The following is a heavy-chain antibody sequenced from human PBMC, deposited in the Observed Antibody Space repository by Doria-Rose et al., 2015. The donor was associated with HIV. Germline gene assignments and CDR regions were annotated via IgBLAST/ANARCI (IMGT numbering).Heavy chain of an antibody. J-gene: IGHJ4*02. Sequence: ESGPVLVKPTETLTLTCTVSGVSLSSPGMGVSWIRQPPANALEWPAYIFSDDERSYKTSLKSRLTISRGTSKSQVVLTMTDMDPVDTATYYCARIKSSRWYHKYYFDFWGQGTLVIVSA. D-gene: IGHD6-13*01. V-gene: IGHV2-26*01. CDR3: ARIKSSRWYHKYYFDF. CDR1: GVSLSSPGMG. CDR2: IFSDDER.